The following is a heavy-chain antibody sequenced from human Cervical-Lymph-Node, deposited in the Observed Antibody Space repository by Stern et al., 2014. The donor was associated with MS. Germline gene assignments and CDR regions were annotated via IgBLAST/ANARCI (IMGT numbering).Heavy chain of an antibody. J-gene: IGHJ4*02. CDR2: IFYSGST. Sequence: QLQLQESGPGLLKPSETLSLTCAVSGSSIRNYYWSWIRQSPGKGLEWIGYIFYSGSTNYNPSLMSRVIISIDTSKNQLSLKMTSVTAADTAVYYCARHPETKRRETLRGSLPSHFDYWGRGTLVTVSS. CDR3: ARHPETKRRETLRGSLPSHFDY. V-gene: IGHV4-59*08. CDR1: GSSIRNYY. D-gene: IGHD4-17*01.